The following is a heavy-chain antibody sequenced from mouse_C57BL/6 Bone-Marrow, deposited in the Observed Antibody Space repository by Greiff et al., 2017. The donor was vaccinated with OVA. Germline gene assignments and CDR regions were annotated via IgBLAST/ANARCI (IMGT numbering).Heavy chain of an antibody. V-gene: IGHV1-81*01. Sequence: VQLQESGAELARPGASVKLSCKASGYTFTSYGISWVKQRTGQGLEWIGEIYPRSGNTYYNEKFKGKATLTADKSSSTAYMELRSLTSEDSAVYFGARIYYGNYWYFDVWGTGTTVTVSS. CDR3: ARIYYGNYWYFDV. D-gene: IGHD2-1*01. CDR1: GYTFTSYG. J-gene: IGHJ1*03. CDR2: IYPRSGNT.